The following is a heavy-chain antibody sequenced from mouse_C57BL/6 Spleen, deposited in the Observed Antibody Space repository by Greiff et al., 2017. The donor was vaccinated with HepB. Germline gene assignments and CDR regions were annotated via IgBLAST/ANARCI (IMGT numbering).Heavy chain of an antibody. J-gene: IGHJ3*01. D-gene: IGHD1-1*01. CDR2: ISYDGSN. Sequence: DVQLQESGPGLVKPSQSLSLTCSVTGYSITSGYYWNWIRQFPGNKLEWMGYISYDGSNNYNPSLKNRTSITRDTSKNQFFLKLNSVTTEDTATYYCARDYGSSYWFAYWGQGTLVTVSA. CDR1: GYSITSGYY. V-gene: IGHV3-6*01. CDR3: ARDYGSSYWFAY.